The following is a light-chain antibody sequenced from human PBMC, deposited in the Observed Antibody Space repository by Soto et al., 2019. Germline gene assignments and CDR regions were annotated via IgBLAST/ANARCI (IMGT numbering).Light chain of an antibody. Sequence: QSVLTQPPSVSAAPGQRVTISCSGSSSNIGKNFVAWYQQLPGTAPKLLIYDNYKRPSRIPDRFSGSKSGTSATLAITGLQTGDEADYYCGAWDSRLRSCVFGSGTKVTVL. J-gene: IGLJ1*01. CDR3: GAWDSRLRSCV. CDR2: DNY. CDR1: SSNIGKNF. V-gene: IGLV1-51*01.